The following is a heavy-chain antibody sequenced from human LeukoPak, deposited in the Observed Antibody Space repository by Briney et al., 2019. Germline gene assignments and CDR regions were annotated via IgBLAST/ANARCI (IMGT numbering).Heavy chain of an antibody. Sequence: GGSLRLSCAASGFTFSSYWMSWVRQAPGKGLEWVSAISGSGGSTYYADSVKGRFTIPRDNSKNTLYLQMNSLRAEDTAVYYCAKENYGSGSYMIDYWGQGTLVTVSS. CDR2: ISGSGGST. CDR1: GFTFSSYW. CDR3: AKENYGSGSYMIDY. J-gene: IGHJ4*02. V-gene: IGHV3-23*01. D-gene: IGHD3-10*01.